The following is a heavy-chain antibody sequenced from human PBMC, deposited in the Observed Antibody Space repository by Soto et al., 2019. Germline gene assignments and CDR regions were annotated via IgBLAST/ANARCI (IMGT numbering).Heavy chain of an antibody. J-gene: IGHJ4*02. Sequence: QVQLQESGPGLVKPSGTLSLTCAVSSGSISSSNWWTWVRQPPGKGLEWIGEIYHSESTNYNPSLKSRVTISVDKSQNQFSLKLTSVTAADTAVYYCARKSTLNWNYDDWGQGILVTVSS. CDR2: IYHSEST. D-gene: IGHD1-7*01. CDR1: SGSISSSNW. V-gene: IGHV4-4*02. CDR3: ARKSTLNWNYDD.